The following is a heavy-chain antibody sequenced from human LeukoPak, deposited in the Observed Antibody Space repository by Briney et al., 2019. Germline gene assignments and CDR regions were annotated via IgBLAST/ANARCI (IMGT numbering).Heavy chain of an antibody. V-gene: IGHV1-18*04. D-gene: IGHD3-22*01. CDR3: AAGNYYDSSGYYHLGYFDY. J-gene: IGHJ4*02. Sequence: ASVKVSCKASGYTFTSYGISRVRQAPGQGLEWMGWISAYNGNTNYAQKLQGRVTMTTDTSTSTAYMELRSLRSDDTAVYYCAAGNYYDSSGYYHLGYFDYWGQGTLVTVSS. CDR2: ISAYNGNT. CDR1: GYTFTSYG.